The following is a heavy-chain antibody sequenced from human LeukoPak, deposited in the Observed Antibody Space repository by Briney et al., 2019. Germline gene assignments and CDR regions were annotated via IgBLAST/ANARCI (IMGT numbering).Heavy chain of an antibody. Sequence: GGSLRLSCAASGFTFSSYGMHWVRQAPGKGLEWVAFIRYDGSNKYYEDSVKGRFTISRDNSKNTLYLQMNSLRAEDTAVYYCAKYGAYCSSTSCYRGYYYYYMDVWGKGTTVTVSS. CDR2: IRYDGSNK. D-gene: IGHD2-2*02. CDR1: GFTFSSYG. V-gene: IGHV3-30*02. CDR3: AKYGAYCSSTSCYRGYYYYYMDV. J-gene: IGHJ6*03.